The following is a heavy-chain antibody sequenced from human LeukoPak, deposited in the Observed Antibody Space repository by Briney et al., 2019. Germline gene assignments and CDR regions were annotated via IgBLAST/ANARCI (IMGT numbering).Heavy chain of an antibody. CDR3: ARDYLVRGVLAYFDY. CDR1: GYTFTSYG. CDR2: ISAYNGNT. Sequence: ASVKVSCKASGYTFTSYGISWVRQAPGQGLEWMGWISAYNGNTNYAQKLQGRVTMTTDTSTSTAYMELRNLRSDDTAVYYCARDYLVRGVLAYFDYWGQGTLVTVSS. J-gene: IGHJ4*02. V-gene: IGHV1-18*01. D-gene: IGHD3-10*01.